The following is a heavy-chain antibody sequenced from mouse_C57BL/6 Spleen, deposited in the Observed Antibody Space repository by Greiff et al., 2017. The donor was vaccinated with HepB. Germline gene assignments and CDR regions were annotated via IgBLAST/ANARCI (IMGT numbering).Heavy chain of an antibody. V-gene: IGHV14-2*01. Sequence: EVKLMESGAELVKPGASVKLSCTASGFNIKDYYMHWVKQRTEQGLEWIGRIDPEDGETKYAPKFQGKATITADTSSNTAYLQLSSLTSEDTAVYYCARPYGSSYGYFDYWGQGTTLTVSS. CDR3: ARPYGSSYGYFDY. CDR1: GFNIKDYY. J-gene: IGHJ2*01. CDR2: IDPEDGET. D-gene: IGHD1-1*01.